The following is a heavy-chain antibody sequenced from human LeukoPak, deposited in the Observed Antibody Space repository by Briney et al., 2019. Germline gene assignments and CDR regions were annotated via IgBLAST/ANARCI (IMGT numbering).Heavy chain of an antibody. CDR3: ARGAVPSDY. Sequence: SETLSLICTVSGGSISSYYWSWIRQPPGKGLEWIGYIYYSGSTNYNPSLKSRVTISVDTSKNQFSLKLSSVTAADTAVYYCARGAVPSDYWGQGTLVTVSS. D-gene: IGHD6-19*01. J-gene: IGHJ4*02. CDR1: GGSISSYY. CDR2: IYYSGST. V-gene: IGHV4-59*01.